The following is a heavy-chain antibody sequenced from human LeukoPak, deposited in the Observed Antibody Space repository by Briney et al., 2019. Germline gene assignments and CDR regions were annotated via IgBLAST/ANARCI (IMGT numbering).Heavy chain of an antibody. Sequence: RASETLSLTCAVYGGSFSGYYWSWIRQPPGKGLEWIGEINHSGSTNYNPSLKSRVTISVDTSKNQFSLKLSSVTAADTAVYYCARGRLLWFGELDWGQGTLVTVSS. CDR1: GGSFSGYY. D-gene: IGHD3-10*01. CDR2: INHSGST. CDR3: ARGRLLWFGELD. V-gene: IGHV4-34*01. J-gene: IGHJ4*02.